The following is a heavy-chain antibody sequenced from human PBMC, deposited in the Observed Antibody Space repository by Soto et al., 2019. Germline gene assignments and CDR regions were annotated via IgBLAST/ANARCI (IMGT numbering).Heavy chain of an antibody. D-gene: IGHD1-26*01. Sequence: ASVKVSCKASGYTFTSYYMHWVRQAPGQGLEWMGIINPSGGSTSYAQKFQGRVTMTRDTSTSTVYMELSSLRSEDTAVYYCATGPRIVGATYWFDPWGQGTLVTVSS. CDR1: GYTFTSYY. J-gene: IGHJ5*02. CDR3: ATGPRIVGATYWFDP. CDR2: INPSGGST. V-gene: IGHV1-46*01.